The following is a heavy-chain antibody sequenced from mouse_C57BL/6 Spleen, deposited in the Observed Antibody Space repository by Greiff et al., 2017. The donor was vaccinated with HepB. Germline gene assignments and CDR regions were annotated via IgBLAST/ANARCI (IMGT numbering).Heavy chain of an antibody. CDR3: ARQDYYYGSSYSSFDY. J-gene: IGHJ2*01. D-gene: IGHD1-1*01. CDR2: ISSGGSYT. Sequence: EVKLVESGGDLVKPGGSLKLSCAASGFTFSSYGMSWVRQTPDKRLEWVATISSGGSYTYYPDSVKGRFTISRDNAKNTLYLQMSSLKSEDTAMYYCARQDYYYGSSYSSFDYWGQGTTLTVSS. CDR1: GFTFSSYG. V-gene: IGHV5-6*02.